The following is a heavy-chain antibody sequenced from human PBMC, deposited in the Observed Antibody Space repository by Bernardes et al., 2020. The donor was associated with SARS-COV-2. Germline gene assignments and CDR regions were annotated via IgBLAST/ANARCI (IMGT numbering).Heavy chain of an antibody. CDR3: ARDYTYYDCWSGYLAEPTNYYCYGIDV. J-gene: IGHJ6*02. CDR2: ISYDGSNK. Sequence: GGSLRLSCAASGFTFSSYGMHWVRQAPGKGLEWVAVISYDGSNKYYADSVKGRFTISRDNSKNTLYLQMNSLRAEDTAVYYCARDYTYYDCWSGYLAEPTNYYCYGIDVWGQGTTVTVSS. CDR1: GFTFSSYG. D-gene: IGHD3-3*01. V-gene: IGHV3-30*03.